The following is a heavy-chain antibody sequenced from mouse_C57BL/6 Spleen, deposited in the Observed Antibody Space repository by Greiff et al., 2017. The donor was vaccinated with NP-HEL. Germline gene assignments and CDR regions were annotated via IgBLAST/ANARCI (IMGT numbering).Heavy chain of an antibody. Sequence: QVQLQQPGAELVMPGASVKLSCKASGYTFTSYWMHWVKQRPGQGLEWIGEIDPSDSYTNYNQKFKGKSTLTVDKSYSTAYMQLSSLTSEDSAVYYCARKSTTYAMGDWGQGTSVTVSS. J-gene: IGHJ4*01. CDR3: ARKSTTYAMGD. D-gene: IGHD1-1*01. CDR1: GYTFTSYW. V-gene: IGHV1-69*01. CDR2: IDPSDSYT.